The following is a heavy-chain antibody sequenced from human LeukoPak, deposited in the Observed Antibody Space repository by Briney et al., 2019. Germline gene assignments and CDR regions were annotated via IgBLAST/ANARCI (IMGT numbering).Heavy chain of an antibody. V-gene: IGHV1-69*05. CDR2: IIPILGTA. Sequence: ASVKVSCKASGGTFSSYAISWVRQAPGQGLEWMGRIIPILGTANYAQKFQGRVTITTDESTSTAYMELSSLRSEDTAVYYCARAADSSSWTHFDYWGQGTLVTVSS. J-gene: IGHJ4*02. D-gene: IGHD6-13*01. CDR3: ARAADSSSWTHFDY. CDR1: GGTFSSYA.